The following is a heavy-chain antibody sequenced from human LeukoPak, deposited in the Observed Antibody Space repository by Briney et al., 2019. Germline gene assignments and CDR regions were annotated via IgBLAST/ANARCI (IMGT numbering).Heavy chain of an antibody. D-gene: IGHD3-22*01. CDR1: GFTFSSYE. Sequence: GGSLRLSCAASGFTFSSYEMNWVRQAPGKGLEWVSYISSSGSTIYYADSVKGRFTISRDNAKNSLYLQMNSLRAEDTAVYYCARSNYDSSGYYRLFDYWAQGTLVTVSS. CDR2: ISSSGSTI. J-gene: IGHJ4*02. V-gene: IGHV3-48*03. CDR3: ARSNYDSSGYYRLFDY.